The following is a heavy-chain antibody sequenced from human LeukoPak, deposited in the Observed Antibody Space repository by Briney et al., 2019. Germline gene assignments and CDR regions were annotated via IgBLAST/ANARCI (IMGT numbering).Heavy chain of an antibody. J-gene: IGHJ3*02. CDR2: ISSSGSTI. V-gene: IGHV3-48*03. CDR3: ARDIGPPPGDYGDYVDAFDI. Sequence: GRSLRLSCAASGFTFSSYEMNWVRQAPGKGLEWVSYISSSGSTIYYADSVKGRFTISRDNAKNSLYLQMNSLRAEDTAVYYCARDIGPPPGDYGDYVDAFDIWGQGTMVTVSS. CDR1: GFTFSSYE. D-gene: IGHD4-17*01.